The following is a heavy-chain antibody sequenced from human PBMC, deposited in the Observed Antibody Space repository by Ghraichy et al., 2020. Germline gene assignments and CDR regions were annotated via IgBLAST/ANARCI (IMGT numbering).Heavy chain of an antibody. CDR2: IYHIGST. CDR3: ARISVEVRFGFWYFDL. Sequence: SETLSLTCRVSGGSISTYYWSWIRQPPGKGLEWIGYIYHIGSTNYNPSLKSRVTISVDTSKNQFSLKLSSVTAAATALYYCARISVEVRFGFWYFDLWGRGTLVTVSS. D-gene: IGHD2-2*01. V-gene: IGHV4-59*01. CDR1: GGSISTYY. J-gene: IGHJ2*01.